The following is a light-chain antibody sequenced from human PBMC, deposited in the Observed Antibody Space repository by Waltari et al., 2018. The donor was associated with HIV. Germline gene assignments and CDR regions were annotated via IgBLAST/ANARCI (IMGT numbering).Light chain of an antibody. V-gene: IGLV3-25*03. CDR1: ALPKQY. CDR3: QSAGGSGSYVV. J-gene: IGLJ2*01. CDR2: KNI. Sequence: SYELTQPPSVSVSPGPTARITCSGDALPKQYAYWYQQKPGQAPVLVIYKNIERPSGSPARCSGSRSGTTVTLTISGVQAEDEADYHCQSAGGSGSYVVFGGGTKLTVL.